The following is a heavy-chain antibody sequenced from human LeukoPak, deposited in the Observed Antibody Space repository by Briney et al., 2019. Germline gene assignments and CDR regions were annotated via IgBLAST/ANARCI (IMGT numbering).Heavy chain of an antibody. D-gene: IGHD2-2*01. CDR3: ARAVYGCSSTSCSFLFDY. Sequence: SETLSLTCTVSGGSISSYYWSWIRQPAGKGLEWIGRIYTSGSTNYNPSLKSRVTMSVDTSKNQFSLKLSSVTAADTAVYYCARAVYGCSSTSCSFLFDYWGQRTLVTVSS. V-gene: IGHV4-4*07. CDR1: GGSISSYY. CDR2: IYTSGST. J-gene: IGHJ4*02.